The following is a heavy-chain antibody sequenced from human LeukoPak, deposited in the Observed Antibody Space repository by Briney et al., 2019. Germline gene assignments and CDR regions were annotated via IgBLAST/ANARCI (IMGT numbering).Heavy chain of an antibody. CDR1: GFSLSTSGVG. Sequence: SGPTLVKPTQTLTLTCTFSGFSLSTSGVGVGWIRQPPGKALEWLALIYWDDDKRYSPSLKSRLTITKDTSKNQVVLTMTNMDPVDTATYYCAHSGRQYYYDSSGIRDAFDIWGQGTMVTVSS. D-gene: IGHD3-22*01. J-gene: IGHJ3*02. V-gene: IGHV2-5*02. CDR3: AHSGRQYYYDSSGIRDAFDI. CDR2: IYWDDDK.